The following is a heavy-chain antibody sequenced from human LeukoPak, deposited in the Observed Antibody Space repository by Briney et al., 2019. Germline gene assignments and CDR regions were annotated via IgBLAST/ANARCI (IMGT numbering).Heavy chain of an antibody. V-gene: IGHV1-24*01. D-gene: IGHD3-22*01. CDR2: FDPETGET. CDR3: ATDGGSGDYHNWFDP. CDR1: GHSLSATS. Sequence: ASVKVSCKILGHSLSATSMHWVRQAPGKGLQWMGGFDPETGETVYAQNFQGRVTMTDDTSTDTAYMESSSLTSDDTAIYYCATDGGSGDYHNWFDPWGQETLVTVSS. J-gene: IGHJ5*02.